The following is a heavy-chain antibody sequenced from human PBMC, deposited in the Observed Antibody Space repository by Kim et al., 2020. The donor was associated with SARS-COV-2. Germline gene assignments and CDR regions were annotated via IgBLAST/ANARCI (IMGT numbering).Heavy chain of an antibody. CDR2: INAGNGNT. D-gene: IGHD3-9*01. CDR3: ARSIRYFDWLLWRAGFDP. Sequence: ASVKVSCKASGYTFTSYAMHWVRQAPGQRLEWMGWINAGNGNTKYSQKFQGRVTITRDTSASTAYMELSSLRSEDTAVYYCARSIRYFDWLLWRAGFDPWGQGTLVTVSS. J-gene: IGHJ5*02. V-gene: IGHV1-3*01. CDR1: GYTFTSYA.